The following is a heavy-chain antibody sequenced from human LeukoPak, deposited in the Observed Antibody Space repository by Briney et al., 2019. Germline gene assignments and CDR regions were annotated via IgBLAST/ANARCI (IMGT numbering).Heavy chain of an antibody. Sequence: GRSLRLSCAASGFTVDDYAMHWVRQAPGKGLEWVSGISWNSGSIGYADSVKGRFTISRDNAKNSLYLQMNSLRAEDTALYYCAKANYDSSGNDYWGQGTLVTVSS. CDR1: GFTVDDYA. CDR2: ISWNSGSI. J-gene: IGHJ4*02. CDR3: AKANYDSSGNDY. D-gene: IGHD3-22*01. V-gene: IGHV3-9*01.